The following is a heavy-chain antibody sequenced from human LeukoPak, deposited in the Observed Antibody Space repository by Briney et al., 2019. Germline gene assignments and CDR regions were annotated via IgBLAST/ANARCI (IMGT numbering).Heavy chain of an antibody. CDR3: ARSHRSGSVHFDY. D-gene: IGHD3-10*01. CDR2: INPNSGGT. CDR1: GYTFTGYY. J-gene: IGHJ4*02. V-gene: IGHV1-2*02. Sequence: ASVKVSCKASGYTFTGYYMHWVRQAPGQGLEWMGRINPNSGGTNYAQKFQGRVTMTRDTSISTAYMELSRLRSDDTAVYYCARSHRSGSVHFDYWGQGTLVTVAS.